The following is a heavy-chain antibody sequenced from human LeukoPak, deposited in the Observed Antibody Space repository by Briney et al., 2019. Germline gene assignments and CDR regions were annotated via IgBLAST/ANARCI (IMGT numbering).Heavy chain of an antibody. CDR3: EADDSSHDY. D-gene: IGHD3-22*01. J-gene: IGHJ4*02. Sequence: GGSLRLSCAASGFTFSSYSMSWVRQAPGKGLEWVANIKQDGSGKYYVDSVKGRFTISRDNAKNSLYLQMNSLRAEDTAVYYCEADDSSHDYWGQGTLVTVSS. V-gene: IGHV3-7*01. CDR1: GFTFSSYS. CDR2: IKQDGSGK.